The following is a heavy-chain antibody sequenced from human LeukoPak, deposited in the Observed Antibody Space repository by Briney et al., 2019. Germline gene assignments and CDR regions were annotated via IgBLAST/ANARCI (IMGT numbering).Heavy chain of an antibody. Sequence: PGGSLRLSCAVSGFTVSSNYMSWVRQVPGKGLEWVSVIYSGGSTYYADSVKGRFTISRDNSKNTLYLQMNRLRGEDTAVYYCARVPYSSGWYFDYWGRGTLVTVSS. J-gene: IGHJ4*02. CDR2: IYSGGST. V-gene: IGHV3-53*01. CDR3: ARVPYSSGWYFDY. D-gene: IGHD6-19*01. CDR1: GFTVSSNY.